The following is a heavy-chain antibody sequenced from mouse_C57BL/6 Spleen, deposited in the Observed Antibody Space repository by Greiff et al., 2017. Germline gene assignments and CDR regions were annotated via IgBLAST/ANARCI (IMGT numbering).Heavy chain of an antibody. Sequence: EVKVEESGGGLVKPGGSLKLSCAASGFTFSSYAMSWVRQTPEKRLEWVATISDGGSYTYYPDNVKGRFTISRDNAKNNLYLQLSNLKSEDTAMYYCARNSLTTVVADWYFDVWGTGTTVTVSS. CDR1: GFTFSSYA. CDR3: ARNSLTTVVADWYFDV. V-gene: IGHV5-4*03. CDR2: ISDGGSYT. J-gene: IGHJ1*03. D-gene: IGHD1-1*01.